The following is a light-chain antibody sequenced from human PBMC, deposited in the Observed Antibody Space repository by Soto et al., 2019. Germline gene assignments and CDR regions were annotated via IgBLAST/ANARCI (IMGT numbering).Light chain of an antibody. CDR3: QQYNNWPPWT. J-gene: IGKJ1*01. V-gene: IGKV3-15*01. Sequence: EIVMTPYPATLSVSPGERATLSCRASQSVSRNLAWYQQRPGQAPRLLIYGASIRATGIPARFSGSGSGTEFTLTITSLQSEDLAVYYCQQYNNWPPWTFGQGTKVEIK. CDR1: QSVSRN. CDR2: GAS.